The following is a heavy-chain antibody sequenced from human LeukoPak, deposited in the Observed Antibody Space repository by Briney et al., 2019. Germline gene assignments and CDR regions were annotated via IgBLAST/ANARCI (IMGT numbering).Heavy chain of an antibody. Sequence: SETLSLTCAVYGGSSSGYYWRWIRQPPGKGLEWIGEINHSGSTNYNPSLKSRVTISVDTSKNQFSLKLSSVTAADTAVYYCARGSGHCSGGSCYGDYWGQGTLVTVSS. CDR1: GGSSSGYY. CDR2: INHSGST. D-gene: IGHD2-15*01. V-gene: IGHV4-34*01. CDR3: ARGSGHCSGGSCYGDY. J-gene: IGHJ4*02.